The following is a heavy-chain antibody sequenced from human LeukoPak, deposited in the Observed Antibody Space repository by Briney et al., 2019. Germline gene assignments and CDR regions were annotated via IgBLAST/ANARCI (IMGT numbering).Heavy chain of an antibody. CDR1: GYIFTSYG. CDR2: ISEYNGNT. V-gene: IGHV1-18*01. J-gene: IGHJ5*02. CDR3: ARNINGYYYDSHGYYPTDL. Sequence: GASVKVPCKASGYIFTSYGSSWVRQAPGQGLEWMGWISEYNGNTNYPQRLQGRGTMTTETTTKTALMELRSLRSDDTAVYYCARNINGYYYDSHGYYPTDLWGQGTLVTVSS. D-gene: IGHD3-22*01.